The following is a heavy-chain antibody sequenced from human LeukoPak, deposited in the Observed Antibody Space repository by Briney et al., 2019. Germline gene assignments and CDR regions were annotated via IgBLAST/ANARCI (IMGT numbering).Heavy chain of an antibody. CDR1: GGSISSYY. CDR3: ARDPPSIAVAGTENLFDY. D-gene: IGHD6-19*01. Sequence: PSETLSLTCTVSGGSISSYYWSWIRQPPGKGLEWIGYIYYSGSTNYNPSLKSRVTISVDTSKNQFSLKLSSVTAVDTAVYYCARDPPSIAVAGTENLFDYWGQGTLVTVSS. V-gene: IGHV4-59*01. J-gene: IGHJ4*02. CDR2: IYYSGST.